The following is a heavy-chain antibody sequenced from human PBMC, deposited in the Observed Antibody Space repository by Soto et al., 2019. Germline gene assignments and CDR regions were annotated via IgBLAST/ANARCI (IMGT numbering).Heavy chain of an antibody. D-gene: IGHD6-25*01. J-gene: IGHJ6*04. Sequence: SETLSLTCTVSGGSISGSGYYWGWIRQPPGKGLEWIGSIYYSGTTFYNPSLKSRVTISVDTSKNQFSLNLNSVTAADTAVYYCARPAQASYYYFGIDVCGEAATAAVYS. CDR2: IYYSGTT. CDR3: ARPAQASYYYFGIDV. V-gene: IGHV4-39*01. CDR1: GGSISGSGYY.